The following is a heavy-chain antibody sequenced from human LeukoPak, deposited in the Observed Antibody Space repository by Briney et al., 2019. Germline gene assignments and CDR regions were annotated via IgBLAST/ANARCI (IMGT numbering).Heavy chain of an antibody. J-gene: IGHJ4*02. D-gene: IGHD3-16*02. CDR2: ISSSSSYI. CDR3: AKDFGDYDYVWGSYRPLYYFDY. Sequence: GGSLRLPCAASGFTFSSYSMNWVRQAPGKGLEWVSSISSSSSYIYYADSVKGRFTISRDNAKNSLYLQMNSLRAEDTALYYCAKDFGDYDYVWGSYRPLYYFDYWGQGTLVTVSS. CDR1: GFTFSSYS. V-gene: IGHV3-21*04.